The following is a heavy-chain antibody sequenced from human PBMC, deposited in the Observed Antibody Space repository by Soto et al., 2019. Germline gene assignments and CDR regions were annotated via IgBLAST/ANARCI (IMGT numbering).Heavy chain of an antibody. CDR3: ARNTYYYDSSGPLDY. V-gene: IGHV3-30-3*01. D-gene: IGHD3-22*01. CDR2: IAYDGSNK. CDR1: GFTFSSYA. Sequence: QVQLVESGGGVVQPGRSLRLSCAASGFTFSSYAMHWVRQAPGKGLEWVAVIAYDGSNKYYADSVKGRFTISRDNSKNSLYLQMNSLRAEDTAVYYGARNTYYYDSSGPLDYWGQVTLVTVSS. J-gene: IGHJ4*02.